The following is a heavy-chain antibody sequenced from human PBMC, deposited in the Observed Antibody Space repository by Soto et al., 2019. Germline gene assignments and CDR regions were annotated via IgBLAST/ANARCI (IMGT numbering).Heavy chain of an antibody. CDR2: VKNDGSST. CDR3: TIVKWGAEGVTVPFDS. D-gene: IGHD7-27*01. CDR1: GFTFSSYW. J-gene: IGHJ4*02. Sequence: PGGSLRLSCAASGFTFSSYWMHWVRQAPGKGLVWVSRVKNDGSSTAYADSVKGRFTISRDNAKNTLYLQMNSLRAEDTAVYYCTIVKWGAEGVTVPFDSWSQGTLVTVSS. V-gene: IGHV3-74*01.